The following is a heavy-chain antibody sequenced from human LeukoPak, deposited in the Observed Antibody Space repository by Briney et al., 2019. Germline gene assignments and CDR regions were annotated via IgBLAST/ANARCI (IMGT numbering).Heavy chain of an antibody. CDR2: INPNSGGT. D-gene: IGHD2-2*01. J-gene: IGHJ5*02. CDR1: GYTFTGYY. Sequence: ASVKVSCKASGYTFTGYYMHWVRQAPGQGLEWMGRINPNSGGTNYAQKFQGRVTMTEDTSTDTAYMELSSLRSEDTAVYYCATVGRVVPAAMRAGNWFDPWGQGTLVTVSS. CDR3: ATVGRVVPAAMRAGNWFDP. V-gene: IGHV1-2*06.